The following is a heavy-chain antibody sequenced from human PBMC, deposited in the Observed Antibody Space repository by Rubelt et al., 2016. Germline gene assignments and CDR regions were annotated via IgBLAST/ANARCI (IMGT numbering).Heavy chain of an antibody. Sequence: QVQLQQWGAGLLKPSETLSLTCAVYGGSFSGYYWSWIRPAPGKGLAWMGEINTSGSTNYNPSLKGRVTLSVDPSKNQFSLKLSSVTAADTAVYYCASRGRYYGSGSYPPRTGIVDYWGQGTLVTVSS. CDR3: ASRGRYYGSGSYPPRTGIVDY. V-gene: IGHV4-34*01. CDR1: GGSFSGYY. J-gene: IGHJ4*02. D-gene: IGHD3-10*01. CDR2: INTSGST.